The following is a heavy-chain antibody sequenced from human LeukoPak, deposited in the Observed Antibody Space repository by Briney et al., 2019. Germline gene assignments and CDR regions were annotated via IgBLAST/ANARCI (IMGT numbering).Heavy chain of an antibody. CDR1: GGSFSGYY. CDR2: INHSGST. Sequence: SETLSLTCAVYGGSFSGYYWSWIRQPPGKGLEWIGEINHSGSTNYNPSLKSRVTISVDTSKNQFSLKLSSVTAADTAVYYCARGRRRGRWDYWGQGTLVTVSS. J-gene: IGHJ4*02. D-gene: IGHD2-15*01. CDR3: ARGRRRGRWDY. V-gene: IGHV4-34*01.